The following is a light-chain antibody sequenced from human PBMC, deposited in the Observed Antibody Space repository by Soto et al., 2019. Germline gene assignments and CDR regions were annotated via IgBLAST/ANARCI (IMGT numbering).Light chain of an antibody. CDR1: QSVGGSY. CDR2: GAS. Sequence: EIALTQSPGTLSLSPGERATLSCRTSQSVGGSYVGWYQQKPGQAPRLLIYGASSRATGIPERFSGSGSGTDFALTISRLEPEDFAVYYCQLFGTSRTFGQGNKVEIK. J-gene: IGKJ1*01. CDR3: QLFGTSRT. V-gene: IGKV3-20*01.